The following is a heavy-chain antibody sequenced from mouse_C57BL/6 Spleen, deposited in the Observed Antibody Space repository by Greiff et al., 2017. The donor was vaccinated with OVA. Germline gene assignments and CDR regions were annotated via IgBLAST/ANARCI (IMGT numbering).Heavy chain of an antibody. J-gene: IGHJ4*01. CDR3: ARNYYGSSSYAMDY. D-gene: IGHD1-1*01. Sequence: QVQLQQSGAELVRPGTSVKVSCKASGYAFTNYLIEWVKQRPGQGLEWIGVLNPGSGGTNYNEKFKGKATLPADKSSSTAYMQLSSLTSEDSAVYFCARNYYGSSSYAMDYWGQGTSVTVSS. CDR2: LNPGSGGT. CDR1: GYAFTNYL. V-gene: IGHV1-54*01.